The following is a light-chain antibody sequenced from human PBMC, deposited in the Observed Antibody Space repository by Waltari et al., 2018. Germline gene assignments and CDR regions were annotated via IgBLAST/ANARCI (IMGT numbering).Light chain of an antibody. Sequence: QSVLTQPPSVSEAPRQRVTIACSGSSSNIGNNVVNWYQQVPGEAPKLLIYYVVMLPSGVSDRFSGSRSGTSSSLAISGLQSEDVADDYCAAWDDNLNAVVFGVGTKVTVL. CDR1: SSNIGNNV. V-gene: IGLV1-36*01. J-gene: IGLJ2*01. CDR2: YVV. CDR3: AAWDDNLNAVV.